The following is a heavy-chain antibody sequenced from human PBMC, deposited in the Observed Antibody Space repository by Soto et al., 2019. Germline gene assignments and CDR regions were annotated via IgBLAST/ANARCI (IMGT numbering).Heavy chain of an antibody. D-gene: IGHD3-10*01. V-gene: IGHV4-31*01. CDR2: IYYSGST. Sequence: QVQLQESGPGLVKPSQTLSLTCTVSGGSISSGGYYWSWIRQHPGKGLEWIGYIYYSGSTYYNPSLKSQVTIPVDTSKNQFPLKLSSVTAAETAVYYCARASVLWFGESYNWFDPWGQGTLVTVSS. CDR1: GGSISSGGYY. J-gene: IGHJ5*01. CDR3: ARASVLWFGESYNWFDP.